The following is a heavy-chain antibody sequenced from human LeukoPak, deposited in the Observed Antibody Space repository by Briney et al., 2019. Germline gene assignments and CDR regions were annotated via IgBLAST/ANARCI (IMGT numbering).Heavy chain of an antibody. CDR1: GYTFTSYY. CDR2: INPSGGST. CDR3: ARDRGLWSSKCYFDY. D-gene: IGHD5-18*01. Sequence: ASVKVSCTASGYTFTSYYMHWVRQAPGQGLEWMGIINPSGGSTSYAQKFQGRVTMTRDTSTSTVYMELSSLRSEDTAVYYCARDRGLWSSKCYFDYWGQGTLVTVSS. J-gene: IGHJ4*02. V-gene: IGHV1-46*01.